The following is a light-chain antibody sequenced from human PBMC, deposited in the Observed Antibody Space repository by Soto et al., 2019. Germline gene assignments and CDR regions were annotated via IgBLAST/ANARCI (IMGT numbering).Light chain of an antibody. V-gene: IGKV3-11*01. CDR1: QSVSSY. J-gene: IGKJ4*01. CDR3: QQRSNWLT. Sequence: EIVLTQSPAPLSFSPGERATLSCRASQSVSSYLAWYQQKRGQAPRLLIYDASNRATGIPARFSGSGSGTDFTLTISSLEPEDFAVYYCQQRSNWLTFGGGTKVEIK. CDR2: DAS.